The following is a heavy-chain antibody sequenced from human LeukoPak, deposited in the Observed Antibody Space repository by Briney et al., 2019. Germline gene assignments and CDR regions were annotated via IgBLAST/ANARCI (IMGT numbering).Heavy chain of an antibody. CDR2: IYYSGST. CDR1: GGSISSSY. CDR3: ARGRPYYYDSSPRPGWFDP. D-gene: IGHD3-22*01. V-gene: IGHV4-59*12. J-gene: IGHJ5*02. Sequence: PSETLSLTCTVSGGSISSSYWSWIRQPPGKGLEWIGSIYYSGSTNYNPSLQSRVTISVDTSKNQFSLKLSSVTAADTAVYYCARGRPYYYDSSPRPGWFDPWGQGTLVTVSS.